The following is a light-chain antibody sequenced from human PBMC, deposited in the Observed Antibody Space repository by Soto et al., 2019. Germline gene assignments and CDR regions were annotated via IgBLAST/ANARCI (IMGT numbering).Light chain of an antibody. CDR3: AAWDDSLSRSNYV. V-gene: IGLV1-47*01. CDR1: SSNIGSNY. J-gene: IGLJ1*01. CDR2: RNN. Sequence: QSVLTQPPSASGTPGQRVTISCSGSSSNIGSNYVYWYQQLPGTAPKLLIYRNNQRPSGVPDRFSGSKSGTSASLAISGLRSEDEADYYCAAWDDSLSRSNYVFGTGTKVTVL.